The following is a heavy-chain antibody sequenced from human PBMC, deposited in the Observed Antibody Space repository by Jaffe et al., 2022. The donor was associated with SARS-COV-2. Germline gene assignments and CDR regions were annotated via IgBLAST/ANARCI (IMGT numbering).Heavy chain of an antibody. CDR2: ISYDGSKK. J-gene: IGHJ4*02. Sequence: QVHLVESGGGVVQPGRSLRLSCAASGFPFSSYTMHWVRQAPGKGLEWVAVISYDGSKKYYADSVKGRFTISRDNSKNTLYLQVSSLRAEDTAVFYCAKSNSSSWHNFDYWGQGTLVTVSS. V-gene: IGHV3-30-3*02. CDR1: GFPFSSYT. D-gene: IGHD6-13*01. CDR3: AKSNSSSWHNFDY.